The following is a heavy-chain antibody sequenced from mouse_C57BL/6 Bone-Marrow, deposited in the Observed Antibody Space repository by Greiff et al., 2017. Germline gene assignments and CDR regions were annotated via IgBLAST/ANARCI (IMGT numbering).Heavy chain of an antibody. Sequence: VQLQQSGAELARPGASVKMSCKASGYTFTRYTMHWVKQRPGQGLEWIGYINPSSGYTKYNQKFKDKATLTADKSSITAYMQLSSLTSEDSAVYYCARGRLGRGWFAYWGQGTLVTVSA. CDR3: ARGRLGRGWFAY. J-gene: IGHJ3*01. CDR2: INPSSGYT. D-gene: IGHD4-1*01. CDR1: GYTFTRYT. V-gene: IGHV1-4*01.